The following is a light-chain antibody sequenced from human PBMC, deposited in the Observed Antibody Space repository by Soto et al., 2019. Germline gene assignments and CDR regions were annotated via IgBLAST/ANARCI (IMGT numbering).Light chain of an antibody. CDR2: DVS. Sequence: DIQMTQSPSTLSASVGDRVTITCRASQSISSWLAWYQQKPGKAPKLLIYDVSSLESGVPSRFSGSGSGTEFTLTISSLQPDDFATYHCQQYNSYPLTFGGGTKVDIK. CDR3: QQYNSYPLT. J-gene: IGKJ4*01. V-gene: IGKV1-5*01. CDR1: QSISSW.